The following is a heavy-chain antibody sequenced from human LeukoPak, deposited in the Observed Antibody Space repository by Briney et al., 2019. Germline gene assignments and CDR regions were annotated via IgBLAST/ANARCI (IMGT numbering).Heavy chain of an antibody. CDR3: ARDPYSSGWYKDAFDI. CDR1: GFTFSSYS. V-gene: IGHV3-21*01. D-gene: IGHD6-19*01. J-gene: IGHJ3*02. Sequence: GGSLRLSCAASGFTFSSYSMNWVRQAPGKGLEWVSSISGSSSYINYADSVKGRFTISRDNAQNSLFLQLNSLRAEDTAGYYCARDPYSSGWYKDAFDIWGQGTMVTVSS. CDR2: ISGSSSYI.